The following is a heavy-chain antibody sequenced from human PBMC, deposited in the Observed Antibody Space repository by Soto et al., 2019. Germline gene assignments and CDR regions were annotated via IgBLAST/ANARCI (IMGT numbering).Heavy chain of an antibody. Sequence: PSETLSLTCTVSGGSISSGDYYWSWIRQPPGKGLEWIGYIYYSGSTYYNPSLKSRVTISVDTSKNQFSLKLSSVTAADTAVYYCARVPRRSSGWYDYYYGMDVWGQGTTVTVSS. CDR1: GGSISSGDYY. V-gene: IGHV4-30-4*01. D-gene: IGHD6-19*01. CDR2: IYYSGST. J-gene: IGHJ6*02. CDR3: ARVPRRSSGWYDYYYGMDV.